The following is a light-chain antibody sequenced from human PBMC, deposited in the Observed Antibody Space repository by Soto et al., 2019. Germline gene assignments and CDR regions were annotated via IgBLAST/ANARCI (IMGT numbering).Light chain of an antibody. CDR1: NSNIGSNT. V-gene: IGLV1-44*01. Sequence: QSVLTQPPSASGTPGQRVTISCSGSNSNIGSNTVNWYQQLPGTAPKLLIYYDNLRPSGVPDRISGSKSGTSASLAISGLQSDDEADYYWAAWDDSLNGPVFGTGTKLTVL. J-gene: IGLJ1*01. CDR3: AAWDDSLNGPV. CDR2: YDN.